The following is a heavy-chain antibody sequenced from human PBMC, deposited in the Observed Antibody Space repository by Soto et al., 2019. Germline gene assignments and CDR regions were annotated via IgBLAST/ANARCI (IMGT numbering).Heavy chain of an antibody. D-gene: IGHD5-18*01. V-gene: IGHV4-4*07. CDR2: IYTSGST. J-gene: IGHJ5*02. CDR1: GCSISGYY. Sequence: SETLSLTCTVSGCSISGYYWSWIRQPAGKGLEWIGRIYTSGSTNYNPSLKSRVTMSVDTSKNQFSLKLSSVTAADTAVYYCAREGTRGYSYGYPDLWGQGTLVTVSS. CDR3: AREGTRGYSYGYPDL.